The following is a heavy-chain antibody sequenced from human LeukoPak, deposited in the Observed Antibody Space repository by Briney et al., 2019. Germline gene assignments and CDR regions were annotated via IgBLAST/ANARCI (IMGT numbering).Heavy chain of an antibody. CDR3: AKDDYGDFDY. CDR2: VSGSGGSA. Sequence: GGSLRLSCAASGFTFSSYAMGWVRQAPGKGLEWVSAVSGSGGSAYYADSVKGRFTISRDNSKNTLYLQMNSLRAEDTAVYYSAKDDYGDFDYWGQGTLVTVSS. J-gene: IGHJ4*02. D-gene: IGHD4-17*01. V-gene: IGHV3-23*01. CDR1: GFTFSSYA.